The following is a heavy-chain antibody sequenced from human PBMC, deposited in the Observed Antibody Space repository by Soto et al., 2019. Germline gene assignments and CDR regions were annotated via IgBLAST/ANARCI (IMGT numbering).Heavy chain of an antibody. CDR2: MNPGSGGT. D-gene: IGHD3-10*01. CDR1: GYSFTNND. V-gene: IGHV1-8*01. CDR3: AKPTPLWGAMITNIIFDF. J-gene: IGHJ4*02. Sequence: ASVKVSCKASGYSFTNNDVSWVRQATGQGLEWMGWMNPGSGGTGYAQKFQGRVTVTRDTSTGTAYMELSGLKSDDTAVYYCAKPTPLWGAMITNIIFDFRGQGTPVTVSS.